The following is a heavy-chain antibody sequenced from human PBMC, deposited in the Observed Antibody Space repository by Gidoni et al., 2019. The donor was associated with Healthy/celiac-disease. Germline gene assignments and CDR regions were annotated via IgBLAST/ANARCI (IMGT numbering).Heavy chain of an antibody. D-gene: IGHD2-2*02. J-gene: IGHJ3*02. Sequence: QLQLQESGPGLVKSSETLSLTCTVSGGPISSSSYYWGWIRQPPGKGLEWIGSIYYSGSTYYNPSLKSRVTISVDTSKNQFSLKLSSVTAADTAVYYCARPLPLLDTPNAFDIWGQGTMVTVSS. CDR3: ARPLPLLDTPNAFDI. CDR2: IYYSGST. V-gene: IGHV4-39*01. CDR1: GGPISSSSYY.